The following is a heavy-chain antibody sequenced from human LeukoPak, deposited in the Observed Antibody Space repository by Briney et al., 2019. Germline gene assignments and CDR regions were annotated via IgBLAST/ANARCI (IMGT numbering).Heavy chain of an antibody. CDR1: GGTSSNHA. CDR3: ARAHRQLERLGRYYFDY. J-gene: IGHJ4*02. D-gene: IGHD1-1*01. V-gene: IGHV1-69*13. CDR2: IIPIFGTA. Sequence: ASVKVSCKASGGTSSNHAVSWVRQAPGQGLEWMGGIIPIFGTANYAQKFQGRVTITADESTSTAYMELSSLRSEDTAVYYCARAHRQLERLGRYYFDYWGQGTLVTVSS.